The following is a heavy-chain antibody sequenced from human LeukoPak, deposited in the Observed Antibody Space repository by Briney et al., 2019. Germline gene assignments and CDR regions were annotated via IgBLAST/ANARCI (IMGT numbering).Heavy chain of an antibody. D-gene: IGHD3-22*01. J-gene: IGHJ4*02. Sequence: ASVKVSCKASGYTFTSYGISWVRQAPGQGLEWMGWISAYNGNTNYAQKLQGRVTMTTDTSTSTAYMELRSLRSDDTAVYYCARSVRDYYDSSGYNDYWGQGTLATVSS. V-gene: IGHV1-18*01. CDR1: GYTFTSYG. CDR3: ARSVRDYYDSSGYNDY. CDR2: ISAYNGNT.